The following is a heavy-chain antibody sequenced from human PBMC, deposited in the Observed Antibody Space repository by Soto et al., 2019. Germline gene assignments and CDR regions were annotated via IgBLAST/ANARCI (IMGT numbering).Heavy chain of an antibody. D-gene: IGHD6-6*01. CDR2: IWYDGSNK. Sequence: QVQLVESGGGVVQPGRSLRLSCAASGFTFSSYGMHWIRQAPGKGLEWVAVIWYDGSNKYYADSVKGRFTISRDNSKNTLYLQMNSLRAEDTGVYYCARDLEDSSHYMSIAAREDDYYGMDVWGQGTTVTVA. CDR1: GFTFSSYG. CDR3: ARDLEDSSHYMSIAAREDDYYGMDV. V-gene: IGHV3-33*01. J-gene: IGHJ6*02.